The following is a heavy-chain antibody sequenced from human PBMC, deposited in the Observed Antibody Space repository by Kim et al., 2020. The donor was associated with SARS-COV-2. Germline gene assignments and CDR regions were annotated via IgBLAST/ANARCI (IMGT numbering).Heavy chain of an antibody. J-gene: IGHJ6*02. CDR2: IIPIFGTA. CDR1: GGTFSSYA. Sequence: SVKVSCKASGGTFSSYAISWVRQAPGQGLEWMGGIIPIFGTANYAQKFQGRVTITADESTSTAYMELSSLRSEDTAVYYCARDFGSQVITGTTGGGMDVWGQGTTVTVSS. D-gene: IGHD1-7*01. CDR3: ARDFGSQVITGTTGGGMDV. V-gene: IGHV1-69*13.